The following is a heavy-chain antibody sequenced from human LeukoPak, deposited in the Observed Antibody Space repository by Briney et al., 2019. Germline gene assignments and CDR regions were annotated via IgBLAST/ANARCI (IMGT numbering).Heavy chain of an antibody. Sequence: GESLKISCKGSGYSFTSYWIGWVRQMPGKGLEWMGIIYPGDSDTRYSPSLQGQVTISVDKYISTAYLQWSSLKASDTAMYYCARARLSSGYYYPHYFDYWGRGTLVTVSS. CDR1: GYSFTSYW. J-gene: IGHJ4*02. D-gene: IGHD3-22*01. V-gene: IGHV5-51*01. CDR3: ARARLSSGYYYPHYFDY. CDR2: IYPGDSDT.